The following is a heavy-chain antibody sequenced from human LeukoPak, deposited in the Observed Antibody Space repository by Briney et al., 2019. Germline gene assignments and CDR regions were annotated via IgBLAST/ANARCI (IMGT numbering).Heavy chain of an antibody. CDR2: IYNSGST. D-gene: IGHD3-22*01. CDR3: ASSDHYDRSGFGLDAFDI. CDR1: GGSISGYY. V-gene: IGHV4-59*08. J-gene: IGHJ3*02. Sequence: SETLSLTCAVSGGSISGYYWSWIRQPPGKGLEWIGYIYNSGSTNYNPSLKSRVTISLDTSKNQFSLKLTSVTAADTAVYYCASSDHYDRSGFGLDAFDIWGQGTMVTVS.